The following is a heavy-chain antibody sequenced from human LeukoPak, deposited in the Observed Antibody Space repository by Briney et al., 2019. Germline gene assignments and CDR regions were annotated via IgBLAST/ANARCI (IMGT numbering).Heavy chain of an antibody. CDR2: ISGSGGST. J-gene: IGHJ4*02. CDR1: GFTFSSYS. CDR3: AKEGLRFFDF. D-gene: IGHD5-12*01. Sequence: PGGSLRLSCAASGFTFSSYSMNWVRQAPGKGLEWVSAISGSGGSTYYADSVKGRFTISRDNSKNTLYLQMNSLRSEDTAVYYCAKEGLRFFDFWGQGTLVTVSS. V-gene: IGHV3-23*01.